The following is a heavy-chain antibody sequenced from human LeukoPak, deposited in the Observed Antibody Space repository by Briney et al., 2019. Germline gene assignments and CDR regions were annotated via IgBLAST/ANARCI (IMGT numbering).Heavy chain of an antibody. CDR3: VRGDWYFES. J-gene: IGHJ4*02. Sequence: GGSLRLSCATSGFNFSDSRMTWVRQAPGRGLQWVANINRDGTEKHFLDSVEGRFTISRDNAKKSLYLLMNSLRPQDTAVYFCVRGDWYFESWGQGTLVTVSS. V-gene: IGHV3-7*04. D-gene: IGHD2-21*01. CDR2: INRDGTEK. CDR1: GFNFSDSR.